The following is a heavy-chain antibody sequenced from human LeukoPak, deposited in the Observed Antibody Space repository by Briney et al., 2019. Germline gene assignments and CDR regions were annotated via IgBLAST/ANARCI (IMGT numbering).Heavy chain of an antibody. Sequence: SETLSLTCTVSGGSISSGGYYWSWIRQHPGKGLEWIGYIYYSGSTYYNPSLKSRVTMSVDTSKNQFSLKLSSVTAADTAVYYCARDQRDIVVVPAAISYWYFDLWGRGTLVTVSS. CDR3: ARDQRDIVVVPAAISYWYFDL. V-gene: IGHV4-31*03. CDR2: IYYSGST. J-gene: IGHJ2*01. D-gene: IGHD2-2*01. CDR1: GGSISSGGYY.